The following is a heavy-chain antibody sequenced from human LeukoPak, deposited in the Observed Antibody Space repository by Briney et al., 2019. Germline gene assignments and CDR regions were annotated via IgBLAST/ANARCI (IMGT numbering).Heavy chain of an antibody. CDR1: GGSISSYY. CDR2: FYTSGST. D-gene: IGHD3-22*01. V-gene: IGHV4-4*07. CDR3: AKHYYDSSGRLSGAFDI. Sequence: SETLSLTCTVSGGSISSYYWSWIRQTAGKGLEWIGRFYTSGSTIYNPSLKSRVTMSVDTSKNQSSLKLSSVTAADTAMYYCAKHYYDSSGRLSGAFDIWGQGTMVTVSS. J-gene: IGHJ3*02.